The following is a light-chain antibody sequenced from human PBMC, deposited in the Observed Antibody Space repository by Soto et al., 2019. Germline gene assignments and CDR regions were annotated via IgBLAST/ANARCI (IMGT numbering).Light chain of an antibody. CDR2: DAS. CDR1: QTISTW. Sequence: DIQVTQSPPTLSASVGDRVTITCRASQTISTWMAWYQQKPGKAPKLLVYDASTLQSGVASRFSGSGSETEFTLIISGLQPDDSATYYCQQYTNTNNPWMFGQGTKVDIK. CDR3: QQYTNTNNPWM. V-gene: IGKV1-5*01. J-gene: IGKJ1*01.